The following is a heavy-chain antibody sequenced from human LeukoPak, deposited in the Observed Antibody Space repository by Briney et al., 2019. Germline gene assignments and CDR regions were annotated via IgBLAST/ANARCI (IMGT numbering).Heavy chain of an antibody. CDR3: ARLLQGVAGTWGY. CDR2: IYPGNSDT. CDR1: GYSFTTYW. Sequence: GESLNISCKPSGYSFTTYWIAWARRLPGKGREWIGMIYPGNSDTRYSPSFQGQITISVDKPISIAYLQWSSLKASDTAMYYCARLLQGVAGTWGYWGQGTLVTVS. D-gene: IGHD6-19*01. V-gene: IGHV5-51*01. J-gene: IGHJ4*02.